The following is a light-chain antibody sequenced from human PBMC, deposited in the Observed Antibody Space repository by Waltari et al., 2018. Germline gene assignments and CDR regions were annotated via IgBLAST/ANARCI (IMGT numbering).Light chain of an antibody. CDR2: GAS. J-gene: IGKJ2*01. V-gene: IGKV3-15*01. CDR1: QSISST. CDR3: HHYNQWPYT. Sequence: EIVLTQSPATLSLSPGERATLSCRASQSISSTLAWYQHKPGQAPRLLIYGASTRATGIPARFSSSASGTEFTLTISSVQSEDFAVYYCHHYNQWPYTFGQGTKLEIK.